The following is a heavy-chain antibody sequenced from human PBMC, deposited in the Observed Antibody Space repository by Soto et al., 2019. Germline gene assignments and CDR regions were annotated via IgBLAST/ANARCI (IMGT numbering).Heavy chain of an antibody. D-gene: IGHD6-6*01. CDR3: ARGSSIAGLYYGMDV. Sequence: QVQLQESGPGLVKPSQTLSLTCTVSGGSISSGGYYWTWIRQHPGKGLEWIGYNYYSGITYYNPSLKGRVTISLDTSKNQFSLQLSSVTAADTAVYYCARGSSIAGLYYGMDVWGQGTTVTVSS. CDR1: GGSISSGGYY. V-gene: IGHV4-31*03. J-gene: IGHJ6*02. CDR2: NYYSGIT.